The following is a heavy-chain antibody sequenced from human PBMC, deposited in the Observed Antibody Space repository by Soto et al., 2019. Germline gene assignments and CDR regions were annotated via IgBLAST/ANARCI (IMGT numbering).Heavy chain of an antibody. CDR2: IIPIFGTA. D-gene: IGHD3-9*01. CDR1: GGTFSSYA. Sequence: ASVKVSCKASGGTFSSYAISWVRQAPGQGLEWMGGIIPIFGTANYAQKFQGRVTITADKSTSTAYMELSSLRSEDTAVYYCARANILTGRNDYWGQGTLVTVSS. J-gene: IGHJ4*02. CDR3: ARANILTGRNDY. V-gene: IGHV1-69*06.